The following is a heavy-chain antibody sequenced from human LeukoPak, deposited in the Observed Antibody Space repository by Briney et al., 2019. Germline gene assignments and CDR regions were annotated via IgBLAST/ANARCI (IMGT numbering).Heavy chain of an antibody. J-gene: IGHJ4*02. Sequence: ASVKVSRKASGYTFTNYDINWVRQATGQGLEWMGWMNPNSGNTDYAQKFQGRVTITADKSTSTAYMELSSLRSEDTAVYYCASQIPLNFAPIDYWGQGTLVTVSS. CDR3: ASQIPLNFAPIDY. CDR1: GYTFTNYD. CDR2: MNPNSGNT. D-gene: IGHD1-20*01. V-gene: IGHV1-8*01.